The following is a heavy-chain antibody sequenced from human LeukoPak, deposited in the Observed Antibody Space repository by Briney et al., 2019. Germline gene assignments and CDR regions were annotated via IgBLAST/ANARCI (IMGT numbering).Heavy chain of an antibody. CDR1: GYTFTGYY. CDR2: INPNSGGT. J-gene: IGHJ5*02. Sequence: ASVKVSCKASGYTFTGYYMHWVRQAPGQGLEWMGWINPNSGGTNYAQKFQGRVTMTRDTSISTAYMELSRLRSDDTAVYYCARVTMVRGVIYRRFDPWGQGTLVTVPS. CDR3: ARVTMVRGVIYRRFDP. V-gene: IGHV1-2*02. D-gene: IGHD3-10*01.